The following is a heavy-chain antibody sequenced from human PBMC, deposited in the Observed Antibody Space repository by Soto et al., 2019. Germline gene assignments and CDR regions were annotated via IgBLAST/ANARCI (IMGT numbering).Heavy chain of an antibody. CDR2: ISYDGSNK. Sequence: PGGSLRLSCAASGFTFSSYAVHWVRQAPGKGLEWVAVISYDGSNKYYADSVKGRFTISRDNSKNTLYLQMNSLRAEDTAVYYCARGKGTMIVRPGAFDIWGQGTMVTVSS. J-gene: IGHJ3*02. D-gene: IGHD3-22*01. CDR3: ARGKGTMIVRPGAFDI. V-gene: IGHV3-30-3*01. CDR1: GFTFSSYA.